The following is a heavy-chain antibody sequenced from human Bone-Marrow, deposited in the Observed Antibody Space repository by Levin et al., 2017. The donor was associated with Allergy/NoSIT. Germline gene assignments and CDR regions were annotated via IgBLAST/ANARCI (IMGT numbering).Heavy chain of an antibody. V-gene: IGHV3-49*03. J-gene: IGHJ4*02. CDR1: GFTFGDYA. CDR3: SKERGYSYGYYFDY. Sequence: GESLKISCTASGFTFGDYAMSWFRQAPGKGLEWMGFIRSRAYGGTTEYAASVRGRFTISRDDSKSIAYLQMKSLKTEDTAVYYCSKERGYSYGYYFDYWGQGTLVTVSS. D-gene: IGHD5-18*01. CDR2: IRSRAYGGTT.